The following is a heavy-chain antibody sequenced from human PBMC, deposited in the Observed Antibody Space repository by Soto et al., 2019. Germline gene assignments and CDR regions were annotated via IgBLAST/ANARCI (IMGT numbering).Heavy chain of an antibody. D-gene: IGHD7-27*01. CDR1: GYTFTSYA. Sequence: ASVKVSCKASGYTFTSYAMHWVRQAPGQRLEWMGWINAGNGNTKYSQKFQGRVTITRDTSASTAYMELSSLRSEDTAVYYCARAGEYYYYYGMDVWGQGTTVTVS. CDR3: ARAGEYYYYYGMDV. CDR2: INAGNGNT. V-gene: IGHV1-3*01. J-gene: IGHJ6*02.